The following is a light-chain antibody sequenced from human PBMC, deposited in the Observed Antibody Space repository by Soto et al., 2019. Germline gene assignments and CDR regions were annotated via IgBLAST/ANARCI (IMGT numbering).Light chain of an antibody. V-gene: IGLV2-8*01. CDR3: ISYAGSNGVCTYV. CDR2: EVN. J-gene: IGLJ1*01. Sequence: QSALTQPPSASGSPGQSVTISCTGTSSDVGDYNYVSWYQHHPGKAPKLMIYEVNKRPSGVPDRFACSKSGNTASLTVSGVQAEDEADYYCISYAGSNGVCTYVFGTGTKLTVL. CDR1: SSDVGDYNY.